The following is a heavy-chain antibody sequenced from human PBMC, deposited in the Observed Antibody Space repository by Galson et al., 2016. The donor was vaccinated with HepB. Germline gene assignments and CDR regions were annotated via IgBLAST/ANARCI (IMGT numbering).Heavy chain of an antibody. CDR1: GFSFSSYP. D-gene: IGHD6-13*01. V-gene: IGHV3-64D*06. J-gene: IGHJ6*02. Sequence: SLRLSCAASGFSFSSYPMHWVRQAPGKGVEYVSGITTNGGDNMHADFVKGRFTIFRDNSKNTLYLQMRSLRAEDTAVYYCVKSNLAPPGGFYVIDLWGHGTTVTVSS. CDR2: ITTNGGDN. CDR3: VKSNLAPPGGFYVIDL.